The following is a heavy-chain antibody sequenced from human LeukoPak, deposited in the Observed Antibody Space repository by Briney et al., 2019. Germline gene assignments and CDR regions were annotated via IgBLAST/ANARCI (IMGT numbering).Heavy chain of an antibody. D-gene: IGHD6-19*01. V-gene: IGHV3-23*01. CDR2: ISGSGDNT. CDR1: EFTFSSYA. Sequence: PGGSLRLSCAASEFTFSSYAMSWVRQAPGKGLEWVSSISGSGDNTYYADSVKGRFTISRDNSKTTLYLQMNSLRAEDTAVYYCATHPTSSVTWGQGILVTVSS. CDR3: ATHPTSSVT. J-gene: IGHJ1*01.